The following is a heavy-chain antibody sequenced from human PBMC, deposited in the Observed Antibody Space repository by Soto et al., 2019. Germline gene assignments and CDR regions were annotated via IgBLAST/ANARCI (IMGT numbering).Heavy chain of an antibody. V-gene: IGHV1-18*01. CDR2: ISSYNGDT. Sequence: QVQLIQSGAEVKKPGASVKVSCKASNYKFSSYGISWVRQAPGQGLEWMGWISSYNGDTNYVQKFQGRVTMTTDTSTSTAYMELSSLRSDDTAVYYCARDLVRFLEWSDAFDIWGQGTMVTVSS. J-gene: IGHJ3*02. CDR1: NYKFSSYG. CDR3: ARDLVRFLEWSDAFDI. D-gene: IGHD3-3*01.